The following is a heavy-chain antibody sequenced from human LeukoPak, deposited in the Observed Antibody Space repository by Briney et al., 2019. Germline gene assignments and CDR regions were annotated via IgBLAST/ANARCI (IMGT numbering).Heavy chain of an antibody. J-gene: IGHJ6*03. Sequence: PSETLSLTCTVSGYSISSGDYWGWIRPSPGKGLELIGTIYHRGNTYYNPSLESRITISLDTTRNQFSLKLRSVTAADTAIYYCARAPDSSGSYWDYSYYYMDVWGKGTSVTVSS. CDR2: IYHRGNT. CDR1: GYSISSGDY. D-gene: IGHD3-22*01. V-gene: IGHV4-38-2*02. CDR3: ARAPDSSGSYWDYSYYYMDV.